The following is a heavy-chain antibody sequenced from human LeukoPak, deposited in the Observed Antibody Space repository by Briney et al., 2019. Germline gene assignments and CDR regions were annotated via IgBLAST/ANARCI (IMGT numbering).Heavy chain of an antibody. CDR2: IKPDGSEK. J-gene: IGHJ4*02. D-gene: IGHD3-16*01. Sequence: GGSLRLSCAASGFTFSNFWMSWVSQAPGKGLEWVANIKPDGSEKYYVDSVRGRFTISRDNAKNSLFLQLNGLRADDTAVYYCARGPGGAYVPYYFDPGALGPLVTVPS. CDR3: ARGPGGAYVPYYFDP. V-gene: IGHV3-7*01. CDR1: GFTFSNFW.